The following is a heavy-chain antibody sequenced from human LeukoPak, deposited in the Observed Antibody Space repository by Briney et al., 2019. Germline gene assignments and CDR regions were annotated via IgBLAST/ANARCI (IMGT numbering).Heavy chain of an antibody. CDR2: ISYDGSNK. V-gene: IGHV3-30*18. Sequence: GGSLRLSCAVSGFTFSSYGIRWVRQAPGKGLEWVAVISYDGSNKNYADSVKGRFTISRDNSKNTLYLQMNSLRAEDTAVYYCAKEKDRYSSSWSHFDYWGQGTLVTVSS. CDR1: GFTFSSYG. J-gene: IGHJ4*02. CDR3: AKEKDRYSSSWSHFDY. D-gene: IGHD6-13*01.